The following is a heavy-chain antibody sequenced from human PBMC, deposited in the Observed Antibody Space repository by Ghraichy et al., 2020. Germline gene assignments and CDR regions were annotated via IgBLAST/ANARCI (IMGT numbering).Heavy chain of an antibody. CDR3: ARQSRMGSGWYGWFDP. D-gene: IGHD6-13*01. CDR1: GGSFSDYY. Sequence: SETLSLTCAVYGGSFSDYYWSWIRQPPGKGLEWIGEINHSGSTNYNPSLKSRVTISVDTSKNQFSLNLTSVTPADTGVYYCARQSRMGSGWYGWFDPWGQGILVTVSS. J-gene: IGHJ5*02. CDR2: INHSGST. V-gene: IGHV4-34*01.